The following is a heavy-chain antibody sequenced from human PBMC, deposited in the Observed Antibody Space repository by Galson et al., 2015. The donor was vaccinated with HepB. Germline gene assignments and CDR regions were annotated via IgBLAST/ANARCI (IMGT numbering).Heavy chain of an antibody. D-gene: IGHD4-11*01. Sequence: SLRLSCAASGFTFGDYAMSWFRQAPGKGLEWVGFIRSKAYGGTTEYAASVKGRFTISRDDSKSIAYLQMNSLKTEDTAVYYCTRVPSDYSNRLDWFDPWGQGTLVTVSS. J-gene: IGHJ5*02. CDR1: GFTFGDYA. V-gene: IGHV3-49*03. CDR3: TRVPSDYSNRLDWFDP. CDR2: IRSKAYGGTT.